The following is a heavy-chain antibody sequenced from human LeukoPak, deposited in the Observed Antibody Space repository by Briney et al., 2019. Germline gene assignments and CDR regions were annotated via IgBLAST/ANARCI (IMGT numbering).Heavy chain of an antibody. Sequence: QPGGSLRLSCAASGFTFSSYAMSWVRPAPGKGLEWVSEISGSGGSTYYADSVKGRFTISRDNSKNTLYLQMNSLRAEDTAVYYCAKDKVSSSWYYFDYWGQGTLVTVSS. V-gene: IGHV3-23*01. D-gene: IGHD6-13*01. CDR3: AKDKVSSSWYYFDY. J-gene: IGHJ4*02. CDR2: ISGSGGST. CDR1: GFTFSSYA.